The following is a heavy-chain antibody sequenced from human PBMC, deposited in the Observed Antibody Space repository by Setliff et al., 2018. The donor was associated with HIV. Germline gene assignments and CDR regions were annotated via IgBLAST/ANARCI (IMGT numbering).Heavy chain of an antibody. CDR2: ISYSGNT. CDR3: AREFEYYDSRGFRYYYMDV. J-gene: IGHJ6*03. CDR1: GGSIRSNSYY. Sequence: ASETLSLTCSVSGGSIRSNSYYWGWIRQPPGKGLEWIGSISYSGNTYSSPSLKSRVIISVDASTNQVSLKLSSVTAADTAVYYCAREFEYYDSRGFRYYYMDVSGKGTAVTVSS. V-gene: IGHV4-39*01. D-gene: IGHD3-22*01.